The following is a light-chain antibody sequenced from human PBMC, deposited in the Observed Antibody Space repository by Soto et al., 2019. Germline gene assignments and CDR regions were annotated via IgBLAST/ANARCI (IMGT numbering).Light chain of an antibody. V-gene: IGKV1-9*01. CDR2: AAS. CDR1: QDIASY. Sequence: QLTQSPASLSASVRDRVTITCRASQDIASYLAWYQQKPGEAPKLLIYAASTMSGGVPSRFSGSGSGTDFALTITSLQAEDFATYYCQQLHVYLPTFGGVT. J-gene: IGKJ4*01. CDR3: QQLHVYLPT.